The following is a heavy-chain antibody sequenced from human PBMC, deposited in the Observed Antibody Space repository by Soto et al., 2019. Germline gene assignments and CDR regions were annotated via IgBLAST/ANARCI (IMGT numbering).Heavy chain of an antibody. CDR1: GGSISSGDYY. CDR3: SRSVVVPAAAFDD. D-gene: IGHD2-2*01. J-gene: IGHJ4*01. CDR2: IYYSGST. V-gene: IGHV4-30-4*01. Sequence: TLSLTCTGPGGSISSGDYYWSWIRQPPGKGLEWIGYIYYSGSTYYNTSLKTRVTISVDTSKNQFSMKLSSVTAADTGVYCCSRSVVVPAAAFDDWGHGTLVTVSS.